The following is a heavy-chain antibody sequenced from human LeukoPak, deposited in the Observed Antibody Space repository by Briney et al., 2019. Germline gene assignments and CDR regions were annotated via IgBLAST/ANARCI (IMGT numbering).Heavy chain of an antibody. J-gene: IGHJ5*02. CDR3: ARGGSSTLLWFGELLWGWFDP. D-gene: IGHD3-10*01. V-gene: IGHV3-7*01. CDR2: IKQDGSEK. Sequence: PGGSLRLSCAASGLTFSSYWMSWVRQAPGKGLEWVANIKQDGSEKYYVDSVKGRFAISRDNAKNSLYLQMNSLRAEDTAVYYCARGGSSTLLWFGELLWGWFDPWGQGTLVTVSS. CDR1: GLTFSSYW.